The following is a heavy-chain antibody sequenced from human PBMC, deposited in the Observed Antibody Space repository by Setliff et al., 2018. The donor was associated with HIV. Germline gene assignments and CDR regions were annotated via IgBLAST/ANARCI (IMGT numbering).Heavy chain of an antibody. D-gene: IGHD3-10*01. CDR2: IFYSGST. J-gene: IGHJ5*02. CDR3: ARGWGAGGYSRPSWFDP. Sequence: PSETLSLTCSVSGASISSISYYWGWIRQPPGKGLEWIGSIFYSGSTFYNPSLKRRVTISADTSKNQFSLKMGSLTAADTAVYYCARGWGAGGYSRPSWFDPWGQGTLVTVSS. V-gene: IGHV4-39*07. CDR1: GASISSISYY.